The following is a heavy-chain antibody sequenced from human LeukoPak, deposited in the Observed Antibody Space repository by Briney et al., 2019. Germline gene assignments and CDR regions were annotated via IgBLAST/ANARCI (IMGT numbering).Heavy chain of an antibody. V-gene: IGHV4-34*01. CDR1: GGSFSGYY. D-gene: IGHD3-9*01. J-gene: IGHJ5*02. CDR3: ARQIDPWAPFDP. CDR2: INHSGST. Sequence: SETLSLTCAVYGGSFSGYYWSWIRQPPGKGLEWIGEINHSGSTNYNPSLKSRVTISVDTTKNQFPLMLSSVSGADTAVYYCARQIDPWAPFDPWGQGTLVTVSS.